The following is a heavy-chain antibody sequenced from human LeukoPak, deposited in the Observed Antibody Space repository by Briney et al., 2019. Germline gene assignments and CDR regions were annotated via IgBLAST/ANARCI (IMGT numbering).Heavy chain of an antibody. J-gene: IGHJ4*02. D-gene: IGHD6-13*01. CDR2: INAGNGNT. V-gene: IGHV1-3*01. CDR1: GYTFTSYA. CDR3: ARDGYSSSWYAGY. Sequence: ASVTVSCKASGYTFTSYAMHWVRQAPGQRLEWMGWINAGNGNTKYSQKFQGRVTITRDTSASTAYMELSSLRSEDAAVYYCARDGYSSSWYAGYWGQGTLVTVSS.